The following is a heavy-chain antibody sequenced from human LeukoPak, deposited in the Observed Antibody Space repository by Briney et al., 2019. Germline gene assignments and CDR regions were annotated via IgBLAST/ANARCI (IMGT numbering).Heavy chain of an antibody. CDR1: GFTFSSYS. J-gene: IGHJ5*02. CDR2: ITSSNSYI. CDR3: TRDQNFYGSGRGFDP. V-gene: IGHV3-21*01. D-gene: IGHD3-10*01. Sequence: GGSLRLSCAASGFTFSSYSMNWVRQAPGKGLEWGSSITSSNSYIYYADSVKGRFTISRDNAKNSLYLQMNSLRAEDTAIYYCTRDQNFYGSGRGFDPWGQGTLVTVSS.